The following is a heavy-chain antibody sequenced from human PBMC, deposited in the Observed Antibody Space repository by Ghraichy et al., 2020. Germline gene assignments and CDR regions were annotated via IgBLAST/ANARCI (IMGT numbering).Heavy chain of an antibody. CDR3: AREQQQLVLYNYFDP. D-gene: IGHD6-13*01. Sequence: GGSLRLSCVDSGFTFSTYGMHWVRQAPGKGLEWVAVISYDGTNKYYADSVKGRFIISRDNSKNTLFLQMNSLRAEDTAVYYCAREQQQLVLYNYFDPWGQGTLVTVSS. CDR2: ISYDGTNK. J-gene: IGHJ5*02. V-gene: IGHV3-30*03. CDR1: GFTFSTYG.